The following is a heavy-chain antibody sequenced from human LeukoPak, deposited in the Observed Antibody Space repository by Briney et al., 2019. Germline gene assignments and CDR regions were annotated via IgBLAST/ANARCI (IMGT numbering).Heavy chain of an antibody. D-gene: IGHD6-6*01. CDR3: ARDQAARLSIYYFDY. J-gene: IGHJ4*02. Sequence: QVQLVESGGGVVQPGRSLRLSCAASGFTFSSYGMHWVRQAPGKGLEWVAIISYDGGNKYYADSVKGRFTISRDNSKNTLYLQMNSLRAEDTAVYYCARDQAARLSIYYFDYWGQGTLVTVSS. CDR2: ISYDGGNK. V-gene: IGHV3-30*03. CDR1: GFTFSSYG.